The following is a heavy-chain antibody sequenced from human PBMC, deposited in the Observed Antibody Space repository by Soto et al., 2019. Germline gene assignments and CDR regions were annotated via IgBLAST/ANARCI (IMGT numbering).Heavy chain of an antibody. V-gene: IGHV4-34*01. CDR2: INHSGST. CDR3: ARSQPADLEGFDP. CDR1: GGSFSGYY. J-gene: IGHJ5*02. D-gene: IGHD5-18*01. Sequence: PSETLSLTCAVYGGSFSGYYWSWIRQPPGKGLEWIGEINHSGSTNYNPSLKSRVTISVDTSKNQFSLKLSSVTAADTAVYYCARSQPADLEGFDPWGQGTLVTVSS.